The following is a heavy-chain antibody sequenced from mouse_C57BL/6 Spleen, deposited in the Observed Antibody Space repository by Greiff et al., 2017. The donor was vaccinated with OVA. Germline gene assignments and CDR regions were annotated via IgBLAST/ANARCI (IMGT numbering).Heavy chain of an antibody. V-gene: IGHV5-4*03. CDR1: GFTFSSYA. CDR3: ARSSGLYYYAMDY. Sequence: DVKLVESGGGLVKPGGSLKLSCAASGFTFSSYAMSWVRQTPEKRLEWVATISDGGSYTYYPDNVKGRFTISRDNAKNNLYLQMSHLKSEDTAMYYCARSSGLYYYAMDYWGQGTSVTVSS. CDR2: ISDGGSYT. D-gene: IGHD3-2*02. J-gene: IGHJ4*01.